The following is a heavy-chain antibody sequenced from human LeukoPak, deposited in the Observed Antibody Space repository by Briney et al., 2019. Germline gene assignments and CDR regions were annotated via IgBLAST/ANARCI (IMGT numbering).Heavy chain of an antibody. CDR1: GFTFSSYA. D-gene: IGHD6-19*01. CDR3: ARQWLDGDVHFDY. CDR2: IGGSGGTA. J-gene: IGHJ4*02. Sequence: GGSLRLSCAASGFTFSSYAMSWVRQAPGKGLEWVSAIGGSGGTAYYADSVKGRFTISRDNSKNTLYLQMNSLRAEDTAVYYCARQWLDGDVHFDYWGQGTLVTVSS. V-gene: IGHV3-23*01.